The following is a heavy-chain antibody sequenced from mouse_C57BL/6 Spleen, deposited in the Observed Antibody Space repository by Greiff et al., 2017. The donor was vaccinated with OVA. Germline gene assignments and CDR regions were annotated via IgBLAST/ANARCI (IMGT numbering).Heavy chain of an antibody. J-gene: IGHJ1*03. D-gene: IGHD2-5*01. Sequence: QVQLQQSGPGLVQPSQSLSITCTVSGFSLTSYGVHWVRQSPGKGLEWLGVIWRGGSTDYNAAFMTRLSITKDNSKSQVFFKMNSLQAADTAIYSCAKKRIMNSNYWYFDVWGTGTTVTVSS. CDR3: AKKRIMNSNYWYFDV. CDR2: IWRGGST. CDR1: GFSLTSYG. V-gene: IGHV2-5*01.